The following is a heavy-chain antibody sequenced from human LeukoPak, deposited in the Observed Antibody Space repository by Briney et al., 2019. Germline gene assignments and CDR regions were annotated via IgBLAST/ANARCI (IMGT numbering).Heavy chain of an antibody. CDR2: INHSGST. CDR1: GGSFSGYY. D-gene: IGHD5-12*01. J-gene: IGHJ4*02. Sequence: SETLSLTCAVYGGSFSGYYWSWIRQPPGKGLEWIGEINHSGSTNYNPSLKSRVTISVDTSKNQFSLKLSSVTAADTAVYYCARAPSRDGYNSDYWGQGTLVTVSS. CDR3: ARAPSRDGYNSDY. V-gene: IGHV4-34*01.